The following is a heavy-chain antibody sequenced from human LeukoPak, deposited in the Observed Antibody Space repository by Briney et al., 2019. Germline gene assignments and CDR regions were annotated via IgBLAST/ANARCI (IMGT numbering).Heavy chain of an antibody. CDR2: IYYSGST. V-gene: IGHV4-59*01. CDR1: GGSISSYF. Sequence: SETLSLTCTVSGGSISSYFWSWIRQPPGQGLEWIGYIYYSGSTNYNPSLESRVTISVDTSKNQFALKLSSVTAADTAVYYCARDGDTTGFDYWGQGTLVTVSS. D-gene: IGHD1-26*01. CDR3: ARDGDTTGFDY. J-gene: IGHJ4*02.